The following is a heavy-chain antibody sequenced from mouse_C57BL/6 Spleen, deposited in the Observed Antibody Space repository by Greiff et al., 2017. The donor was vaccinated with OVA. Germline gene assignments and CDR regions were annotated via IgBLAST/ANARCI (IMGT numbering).Heavy chain of an antibody. D-gene: IGHD2-5*01. V-gene: IGHV1-74*01. CDR2: IHPSDSDT. J-gene: IGHJ3*01. CDR1: GYTFTSYW. Sequence: VKLQQPGAELVKPGASVKVSCKASGYTFTSYWMHWVKQRPGQGLEWIGRIHPSDSDTNYNQKFKGKATLTVDKSSSTAYMQLSSLTSEDSAVYYCAIPYYSNYVWFAYWGQGTLVTVSA. CDR3: AIPYYSNYVWFAY.